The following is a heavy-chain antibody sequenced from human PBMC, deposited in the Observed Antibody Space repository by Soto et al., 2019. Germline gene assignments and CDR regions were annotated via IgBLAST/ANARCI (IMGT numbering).Heavy chain of an antibody. J-gene: IGHJ4*02. CDR1: GFTFSSYA. CDR3: ATRPTMTTVTS. D-gene: IGHD4-17*01. Sequence: GGLRLSCAASGFTFSSYAMSWVRQAPGKGLEWVSAISGSGGSTYYADSVKGRFTISRDNSKNTLYLQMNSLRAEDTAVYYCATRPTMTTVTSWGQGTLVTVSS. V-gene: IGHV3-23*01. CDR2: ISGSGGST.